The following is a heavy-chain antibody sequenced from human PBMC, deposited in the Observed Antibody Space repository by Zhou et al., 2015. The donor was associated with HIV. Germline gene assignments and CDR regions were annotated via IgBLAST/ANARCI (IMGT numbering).Heavy chain of an antibody. V-gene: IGHV1-69*01. Sequence: QVQLVQSGAEVKKPGSSVKVSCKASGGTFSSYAISWVRQAPGQGLEWMGGIIPIFGTANYAQKFQGRVTITADESTSTAYMELSSLRSEDTAVYYCALAYLLASGVVYAQYYYMDVWGKGDHGHRLL. J-gene: IGHJ6*03. CDR3: ALAYLLASGVVYAQYYYMDV. D-gene: IGHD2-8*02. CDR1: GGTFSSYA. CDR2: IIPIFGTA.